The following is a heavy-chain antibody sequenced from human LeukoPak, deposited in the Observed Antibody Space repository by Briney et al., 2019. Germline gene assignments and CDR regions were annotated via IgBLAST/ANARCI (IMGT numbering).Heavy chain of an antibody. Sequence: GSLRLSCAASGFTFSSYAMHWVRQAPGKGLEWVAVISYDGSNKYYADSVKGRFTISRDNSKNTLYLQMNSLRAEDTAVYYCASGRWDGRIDWTWGQGTLVTVSS. CDR2: ISYDGSNK. CDR1: GFTFSSYA. D-gene: IGHD1-26*01. J-gene: IGHJ5*02. CDR3: ASGRWDGRIDWT. V-gene: IGHV3-30*04.